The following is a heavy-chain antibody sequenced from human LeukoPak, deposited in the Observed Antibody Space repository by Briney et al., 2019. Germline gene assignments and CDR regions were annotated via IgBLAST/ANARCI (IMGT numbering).Heavy chain of an antibody. J-gene: IGHJ6*02. D-gene: IGHD5/OR15-5a*01. CDR2: AYYNGRA. Sequence: SETLSLTCTVSGGSITSNYWSWIRQPPGKGLEWIGYAYYNGRANYNPSLKSRLTISVDTSKNQFSLNLSSVTAADTAVYYCAREVSPSDHYYYYGVDVWGRGTTVTVSS. V-gene: IGHV4-59*01. CDR1: GGSITSNY. CDR3: AREVSPSDHYYYYGVDV.